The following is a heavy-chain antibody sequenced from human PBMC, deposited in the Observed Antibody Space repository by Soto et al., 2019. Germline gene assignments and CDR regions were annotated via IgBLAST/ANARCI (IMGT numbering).Heavy chain of an antibody. V-gene: IGHV4-38-2*01. CDR3: ARSGTTGPAFPEQ. J-gene: IGHJ4*02. D-gene: IGHD1-1*01. CDR1: GYSIISAYY. CDR2: VYHSGST. Sequence: SETLSLTCVVSGYSIISAYYWVWVRHPPGKVLEWVGSVYHSGSTYYNPSLKSRITISIDTSKNHFSLKLRTVTAADSAVYYCARSGTTGPAFPEQWGQGALVTVSS.